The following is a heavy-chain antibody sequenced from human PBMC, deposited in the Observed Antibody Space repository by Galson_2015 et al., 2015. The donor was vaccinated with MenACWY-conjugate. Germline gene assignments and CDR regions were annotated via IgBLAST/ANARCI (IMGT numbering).Heavy chain of an antibody. CDR3: AVGLEAYGWDN. CDR1: GFTFSMYA. D-gene: IGHD2-8*02. CDR2: ISSSGTSQ. V-gene: IGHV3-23*01. Sequence: SLRLSCEASGFTFSMYAMAWVRQAPGKGLEWVSLISSSGTSQHYTDSVEGRFSISRDNSKNTLFLQMNSLRAEDTAIYYCAVGLEAYGWDNWGQGTLVTVSS. J-gene: IGHJ4*02.